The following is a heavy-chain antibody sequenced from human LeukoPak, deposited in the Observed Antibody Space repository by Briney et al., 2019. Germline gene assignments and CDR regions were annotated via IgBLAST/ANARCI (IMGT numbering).Heavy chain of an antibody. CDR2: MWYDGSRE. CDR1: GFILSTHG. D-gene: IGHD1-26*01. Sequence: GGSLRLSCAASGFILSTHGMHWVRQAPGKGLEWVAGMWYDGSREDYADSVKGRFTISRDMSKNTLNLQMNTLRAEDTAMFYCARVLSFGSLDFRGQGTLVTVSS. CDR3: ARVLSFGSLDF. J-gene: IGHJ4*02. V-gene: IGHV3-33*01.